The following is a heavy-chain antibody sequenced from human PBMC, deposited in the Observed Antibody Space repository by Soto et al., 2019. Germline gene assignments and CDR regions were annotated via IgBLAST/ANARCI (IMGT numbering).Heavy chain of an antibody. J-gene: IGHJ4*02. CDR1: GFSLSTSGMC. V-gene: IGHV2-70*01. Sequence: SGPTLVNPTQTLTLTCTFSGFSLSTSGMCVSWIRQPPGKALEWLALIDWDDDKYYSTSLKTRLTISKDTSKNQVVLTMTNMDPVDTATYYCARLYSNYPTPRSFAFDYWGQGTLVTVSS. D-gene: IGHD4-4*01. CDR3: ARLYSNYPTPRSFAFDY. CDR2: IDWDDDK.